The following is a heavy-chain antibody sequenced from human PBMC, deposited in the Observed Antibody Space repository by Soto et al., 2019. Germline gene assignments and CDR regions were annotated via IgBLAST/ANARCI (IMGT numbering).Heavy chain of an antibody. Sequence: GGSLRLSCAASGFTVSSNYMSWVRQAPGKGLEWVSVIYSGGSTYYADSVKGRFTISRDNSKNTLYLQMNSLRAEDTAVYYCARAPLPRRGDYYYYMDVWGKGTTVTVSS. J-gene: IGHJ6*03. V-gene: IGHV3-66*01. CDR2: IYSGGST. CDR1: GFTVSSNY. CDR3: ARAPLPRRGDYYYYMDV.